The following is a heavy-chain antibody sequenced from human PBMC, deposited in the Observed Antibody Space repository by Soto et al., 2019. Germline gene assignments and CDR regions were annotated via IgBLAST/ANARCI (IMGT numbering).Heavy chain of an antibody. D-gene: IGHD3-10*01. J-gene: IGHJ4*02. CDR3: ARESYYGSGATVVAY. CDR2: IYYSGTT. Sequence: PSETLSLTCTVSGGSISGYYWSWIRQPPGKGLEWIGYIYYSGTTSYNPYINSRVTMSVDTSKNQFSLKVNSVTAADTALYYFARESYYGSGATVVAYWGQGTLVTVSS. CDR1: GGSISGYY. V-gene: IGHV4-59*01.